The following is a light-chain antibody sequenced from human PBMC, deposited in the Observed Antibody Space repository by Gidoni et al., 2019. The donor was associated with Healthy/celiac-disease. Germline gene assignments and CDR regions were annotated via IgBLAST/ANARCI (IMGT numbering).Light chain of an antibody. J-gene: IGKJ1*01. Sequence: DIVMTQSPLSLPVTPGEPASISCRSSQILLHSNGYNYLDWYLQKTGQSPQLLICLGSNRASGVPDRFSGSGSGTDFTLKISRVEAEDVGVYYCMQALQTPWTFGQGTKVEIK. CDR2: LGS. V-gene: IGKV2-28*01. CDR1: QILLHSNGYNY. CDR3: MQALQTPWT.